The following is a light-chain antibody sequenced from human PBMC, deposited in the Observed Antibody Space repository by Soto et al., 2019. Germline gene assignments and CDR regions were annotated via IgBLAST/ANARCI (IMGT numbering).Light chain of an antibody. V-gene: IGKV1-12*01. CDR3: QQANSFPPT. Sequence: DIQMTQSTSSMSASVGDRVTVTCRASQDISSWLAWYQQKPGKAPQILIYAASSLQSGVPSRFSGGGSGTDFTLTISTLQPEDCATYYCQQANSFPPTFGGGTKVEI. CDR2: AAS. J-gene: IGKJ4*01. CDR1: QDISSW.